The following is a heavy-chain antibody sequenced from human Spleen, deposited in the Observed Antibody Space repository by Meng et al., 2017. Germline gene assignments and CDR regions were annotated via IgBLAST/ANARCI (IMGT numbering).Heavy chain of an antibody. D-gene: IGHD3-10*01. V-gene: IGHV3-23*01. CDR2: VSGGGGYT. CDR3: ARMGGSSLVRRRPFTMDV. Sequence: GESLKISCVASGCAFSSYSMSWVRQAPGKGLEWVTSVSGGGGYTYYADSVKGRFTISRDNSRNTLYLQMNSLRAEDTAVYYCARMGGSSLVRRRPFTMDVWGQGTTVTVSS. J-gene: IGHJ6*02. CDR1: GCAFSSYS.